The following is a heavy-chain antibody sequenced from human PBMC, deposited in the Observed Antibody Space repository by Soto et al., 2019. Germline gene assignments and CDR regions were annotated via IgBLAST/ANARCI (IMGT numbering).Heavy chain of an antibody. D-gene: IGHD3-3*01. CDR3: AKASWGRITIFGVVIPPAV. V-gene: IGHV3-23*01. CDR1: GFTFSSYA. J-gene: IGHJ4*02. CDR2: ISGSGGST. Sequence: GGSLRLSCAASGFTFSSYAMSWVRQAPGKGLEWVSAISGSGGSTYYADSVKGRFTISRDNSKNTLYLQMNSLRAEDTAVYYCAKASWGRITIFGVVIPPAVWGQGTLVNVSS.